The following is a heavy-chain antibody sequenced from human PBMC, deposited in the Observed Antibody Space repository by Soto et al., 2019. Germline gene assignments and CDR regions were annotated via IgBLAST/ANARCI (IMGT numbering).Heavy chain of an antibody. V-gene: IGHV1-8*01. Sequence: ASVKVSCKASGYTFTSYDINWVRQATGQGLEWMGWMNPNSGNTGYAQKFQGRVTMTRNTSISTAYMELSSLRSEDTAVYYCARDGYSYGPFDYWGQGTLVTVSS. CDR3: ARDGYSYGPFDY. D-gene: IGHD5-18*01. CDR1: GYTFTSYD. J-gene: IGHJ4*02. CDR2: MNPNSGNT.